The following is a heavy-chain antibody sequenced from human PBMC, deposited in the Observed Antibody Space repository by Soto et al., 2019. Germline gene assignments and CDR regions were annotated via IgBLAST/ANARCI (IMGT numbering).Heavy chain of an antibody. V-gene: IGHV3-23*01. J-gene: IGHJ4*02. CDR1: GFTFSSYA. Sequence: EVQLLESGGGLVQPGGSLRLSCAASGFTFSSYAMSWVRQAPGKGLEWVSAISGSGGSTHYADSVKGRFTISRDNSKNTLYLQMNSLRAEDTAVYYCAKQGGRIVVVVAAIDYWGQGTLVTVSS. D-gene: IGHD2-15*01. CDR3: AKQGGRIVVVVAAIDY. CDR2: ISGSGGST.